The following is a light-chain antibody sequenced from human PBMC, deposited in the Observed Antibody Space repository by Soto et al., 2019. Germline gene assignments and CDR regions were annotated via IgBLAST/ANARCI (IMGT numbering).Light chain of an antibody. J-gene: IGKJ4*01. CDR3: QQRSDWPPSLT. CDR2: KAS. Sequence: DIQMTQSPSTLSASVGDRVTITCRASQSISSWLAWYQQKPGKAPKLLIYKASSLESGVPSRFSGSGSGTEFTLTISSLQPDDFAVYYCQQRSDWPPSLTFGGGTKVDIK. CDR1: QSISSW. V-gene: IGKV1-5*03.